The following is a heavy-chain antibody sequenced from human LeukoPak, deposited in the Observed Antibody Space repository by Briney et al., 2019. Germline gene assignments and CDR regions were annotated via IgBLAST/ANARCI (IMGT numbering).Heavy chain of an antibody. D-gene: IGHD6-13*01. CDR3: AKELSLSSWPDFVY. CDR2: ISGSGDSP. CDR1: GFTFSTFE. V-gene: IGHV3-23*01. Sequence: GGSLRLSCAVSGFTFSTFEMNWVRQAPGKGLEWVSSISGSGDSPYYADSVKGRFTISRDNSRNTLFLQMNGLRDEDTALYYCAKELSLSSWPDFVYWAQGSLVTVSS. J-gene: IGHJ4*02.